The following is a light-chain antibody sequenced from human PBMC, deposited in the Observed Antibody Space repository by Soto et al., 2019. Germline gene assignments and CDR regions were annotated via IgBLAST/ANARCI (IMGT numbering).Light chain of an antibody. CDR1: QSLLHSNGFNY. V-gene: IGKV2-28*01. CDR2: LAS. Sequence: DIVMTQSPLSLPVTPGEPASISCRSSQSLLHSNGFNYLDWYVQKPGRSPQLLISLASTRASGVPDRFRGSASGTNFTLHITRVEAEDVGVYYCMQALQAWTFGQGTKVDIK. CDR3: MQALQAWT. J-gene: IGKJ1*01.